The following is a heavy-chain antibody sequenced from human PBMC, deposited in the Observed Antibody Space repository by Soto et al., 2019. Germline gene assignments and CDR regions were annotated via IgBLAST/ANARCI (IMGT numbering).Heavy chain of an antibody. D-gene: IGHD3-22*01. CDR3: AKDLRTYYYDSGFDY. CDR2: ISYDGSNK. J-gene: IGHJ4*02. CDR1: GFTFSSYG. Sequence: GGSLRLSXAASGFTFSSYGMHWVRQAPGKGLEWVAVISYDGSNKYYADSVKGRFTISRDNSKNTLYLQMNSLRAEDAAVYYCAKDLRTYYYDSGFDYWGQGALVTVSS. V-gene: IGHV3-30*18.